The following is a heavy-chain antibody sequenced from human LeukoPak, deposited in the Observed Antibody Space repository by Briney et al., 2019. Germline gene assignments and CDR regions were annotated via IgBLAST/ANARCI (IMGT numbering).Heavy chain of an antibody. D-gene: IGHD6-19*01. Sequence: SETLSLTCTVSGGSSSSDDWSGIRQPPGKGLEWIGYIYYSGSTNYNPSLKTRVTISVDTSKNQFSLKLSSVTAADTAVYYCASEVYSSGWYPGWFDPWGQGTLVTVSS. CDR3: ASEVYSSGWYPGWFDP. V-gene: IGHV4-59*01. CDR2: IYYSGST. J-gene: IGHJ5*02. CDR1: GGSSSSDD.